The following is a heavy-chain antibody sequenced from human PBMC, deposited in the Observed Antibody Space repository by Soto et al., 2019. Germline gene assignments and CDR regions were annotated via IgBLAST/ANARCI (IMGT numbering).Heavy chain of an antibody. D-gene: IGHD6-6*01. CDR3: ARGGAALSDYYYGMDV. V-gene: IGHV4-59*01. CDR1: GGSISSYY. CDR2: IYYSGST. Sequence: SETLSLTCTVSGGSISSYYWSWIRQPPGKGLEWIGYIYYSGSTNYNPSLKSRVTISVDTSKNQFSLKLSSVTAADTAVYYCARGGAALSDYYYGMDVWGPGTTLTV. J-gene: IGHJ6*02.